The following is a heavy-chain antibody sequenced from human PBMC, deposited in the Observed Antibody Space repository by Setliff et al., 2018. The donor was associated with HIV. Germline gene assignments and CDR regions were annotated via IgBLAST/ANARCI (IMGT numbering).Heavy chain of an antibody. Sequence: GGSLRLSCAASGFTFSNNWMAWVRLAPGKGLEWVANIKQDGRERYYVDSVKGRFTISRDNAKNSLYLQMNSLRAEDTAVYYCARPWAFDIWGQGTMVTVSS. J-gene: IGHJ3*02. V-gene: IGHV3-7*02. CDR3: ARPWAFDI. CDR2: IKQDGRER. CDR1: GFTFSNNW.